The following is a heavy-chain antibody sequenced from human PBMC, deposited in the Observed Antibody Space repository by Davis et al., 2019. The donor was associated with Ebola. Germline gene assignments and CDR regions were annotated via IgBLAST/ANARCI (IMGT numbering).Heavy chain of an antibody. CDR1: GAFVSSGGYS. V-gene: IGHV4-30-4*07. Sequence: SETLSLTCAVSGAFVSSGGYSWIWIRQPPGKGLEWIGHYYYTGNTYYSPSLRSRVTISVDAPKNVFSLKLTSVTAADTAVYYCARSLGYSYGVDYWGQGTLVTVSS. D-gene: IGHD5-18*01. CDR2: YYYTGNT. CDR3: ARSLGYSYGVDY. J-gene: IGHJ4*02.